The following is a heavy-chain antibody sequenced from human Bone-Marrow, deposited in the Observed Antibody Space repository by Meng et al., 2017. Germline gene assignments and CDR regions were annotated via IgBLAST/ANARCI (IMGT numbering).Heavy chain of an antibody. CDR2: INPNSGAT. J-gene: IGHJ3*02. Sequence: ASVKASCKASGYTFSDYYMDWVRQAPGQGLEWMGWINPNSGATNYAQKFQGRVTLTRDKSITTVYMDVTSLRSDDTAVYYCAKDLRNWNDAFDIWGQGTMVTVSS. V-gene: IGHV1-2*02. D-gene: IGHD1-20*01. CDR1: GYTFSDYY. CDR3: AKDLRNWNDAFDI.